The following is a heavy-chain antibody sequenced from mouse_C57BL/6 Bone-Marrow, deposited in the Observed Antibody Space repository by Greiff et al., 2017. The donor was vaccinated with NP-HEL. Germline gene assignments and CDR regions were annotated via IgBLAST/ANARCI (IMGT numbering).Heavy chain of an antibody. CDR2: INPYNGDT. Sequence: VQLQQSGPELVKPGDSVKISCKASGYSFTGYFMNWVMQSHGKSLEWIGRINPYNGDTFYNQKFKGKATLTVDKSSSTAHMELRSLTSEDSAVYYCARATVGNFFDYWGQGTTLTVSS. CDR1: GYSFTGYF. V-gene: IGHV1-20*01. CDR3: ARATVGNFFDY. D-gene: IGHD1-1*01. J-gene: IGHJ2*01.